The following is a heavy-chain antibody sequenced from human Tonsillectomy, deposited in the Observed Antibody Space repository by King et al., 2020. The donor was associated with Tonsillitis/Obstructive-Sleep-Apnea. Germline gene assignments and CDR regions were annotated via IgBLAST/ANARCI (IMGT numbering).Heavy chain of an antibody. CDR2: ISYDGTNK. J-gene: IGHJ6*01. V-gene: IGHV3-30*04. D-gene: IGHD3-3*01. CDR3: VRGGIYTVWSVYPDFYSYYVMAV. CDR1: GFTFSTYA. Sequence: HVQLVESGGGVVQPGRSLRLSCAASGFTFSTYAIHWVRQAPGKGLEWVAVISYDGTNKYYADSVKGRFNISRDNSKKTLYLRMNSLRAEDTAVYYCVRGGIYTVWSVYPDFYSYYVMAVGGKG.